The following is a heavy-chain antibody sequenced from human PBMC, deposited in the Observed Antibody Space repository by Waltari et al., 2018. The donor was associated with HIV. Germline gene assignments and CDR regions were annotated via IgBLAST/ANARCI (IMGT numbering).Heavy chain of an antibody. Sequence: QVQLQQWGAGLLKPSETLSLTCAVYGGSFSGYYWRWIRQPPGKGLGWIGELHHSGSTNYNQSLKSRVTISVATSKNQFSLKLRSVTAADRAVYYCAGGEDYDFWRGYYYDYWGQGTLVTVSS. CDR2: LHHSGST. CDR1: GGSFSGYY. D-gene: IGHD3-3*01. V-gene: IGHV4-34*01. J-gene: IGHJ4*02. CDR3: AGGEDYDFWRGYYYDY.